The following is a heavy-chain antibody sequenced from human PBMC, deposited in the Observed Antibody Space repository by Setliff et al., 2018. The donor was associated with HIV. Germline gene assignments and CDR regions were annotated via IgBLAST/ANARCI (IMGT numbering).Heavy chain of an antibody. V-gene: IGHV4-4*07. CDR1: GASVSIYF. D-gene: IGHD6-13*01. CDR3: ARGVAAAGALMDV. Sequence: ETLSLTCNVSGASVSIYFWVWIRQPAGKTLEWIGRTHSSGDTHYNPSLNSRVTMSLDTSKNQFSLEMTSVTAADTAVYYCARGVAAAGALMDVLGKGTTVTVSS. J-gene: IGHJ6*03. CDR2: THSSGDT.